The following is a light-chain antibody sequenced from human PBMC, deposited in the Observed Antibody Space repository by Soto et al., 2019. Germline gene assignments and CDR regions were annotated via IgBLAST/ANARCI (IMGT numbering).Light chain of an antibody. CDR1: QGINRK. CDR2: GAS. Sequence: IVMTQSPATLSVSPGERVTFSCRASQGINRKLAWYQHKAGQAPRLLISGASTGATGIPARFSGSGSGTEFTLTINSLQSEDSAVYYCQQYHTGPVTFGGGTKGEI. J-gene: IGKJ4*01. V-gene: IGKV3-15*01. CDR3: QQYHTGPVT.